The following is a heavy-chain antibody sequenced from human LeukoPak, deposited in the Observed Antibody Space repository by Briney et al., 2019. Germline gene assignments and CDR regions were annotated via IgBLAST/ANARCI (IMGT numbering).Heavy chain of an antibody. Sequence: SETLSLTCTVSGGSISSSYWSWIRQPPGKALEWIGYIYYSGSTNYNPSLKSRVTISVDTSKNQFSLKLSSVTAADTAVYYCARTYYDILTGYPLYFDYWGQGTLVTVSS. J-gene: IGHJ4*02. CDR2: IYYSGST. V-gene: IGHV4-59*01. CDR1: GGSISSSY. CDR3: ARTYYDILTGYPLYFDY. D-gene: IGHD3-9*01.